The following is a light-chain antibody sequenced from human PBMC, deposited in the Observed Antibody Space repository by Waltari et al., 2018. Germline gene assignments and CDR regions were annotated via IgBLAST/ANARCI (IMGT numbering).Light chain of an antibody. CDR3: LQDHGYPRT. Sequence: AIQMTQSPSSLPASVGDRVTITCRASQDIRNELGWDQQRPGKAPSLLIYAASNLQGGVPSRFSGSGSGTDFTLTINSLQPEDFATYYCLQDHGYPRTFGQGTKLEIK. V-gene: IGKV1-6*01. CDR2: AAS. CDR1: QDIRNE. J-gene: IGKJ2*01.